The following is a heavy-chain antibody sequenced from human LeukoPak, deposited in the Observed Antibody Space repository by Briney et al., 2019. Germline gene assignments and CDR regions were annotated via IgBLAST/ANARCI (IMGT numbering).Heavy chain of an antibody. J-gene: IGHJ5*02. CDR1: GGTFSSYA. Sequence: ASVKVSCKASGGTFSSYAISWVRQAPGQGLEWMGGIIPIFGTANYAQKFQGRVTITADESTSTAYMELSSLRSEDTAVYYYARDAGIAVAGRENWFDPWGQGTLVTVSS. CDR2: IIPIFGTA. V-gene: IGHV1-69*13. D-gene: IGHD6-19*01. CDR3: ARDAGIAVAGRENWFDP.